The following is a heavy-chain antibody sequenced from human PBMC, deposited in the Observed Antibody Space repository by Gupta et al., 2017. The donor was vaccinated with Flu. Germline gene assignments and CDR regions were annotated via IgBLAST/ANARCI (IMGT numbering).Heavy chain of an antibody. V-gene: IGHV3-11*01. CDR2: ISSSGSTI. J-gene: IGHJ6*03. D-gene: IGHD1-26*01. CDR1: GFTFSDYY. Sequence: QVQLVASGGGLVKPGVSLRLSCAASGFTFSDYYINWIRQAPGKGLEWVAYISSSGSTIYYADSVKGRFTVSRDNAKNSLYLEMNSLRAEDTAVYFCARGRASDSGSQYYMDVWGKGTTVTVSS. CDR3: ARGRASDSGSQYYMDV.